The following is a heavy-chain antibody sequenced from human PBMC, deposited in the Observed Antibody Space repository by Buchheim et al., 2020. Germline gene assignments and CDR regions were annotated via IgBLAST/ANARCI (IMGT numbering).Heavy chain of an antibody. D-gene: IGHD7-27*01. V-gene: IGHV3-23*01. Sequence: EVQLLESGGGLVQPGGSLRLSCAASGFTFSSYAMSWVRQAPGKGLEWDSTMGDSGGSTYYADSVKGRFTISRDNSGNTLYLRMNSLRAEDTAVYYCAKDLRLGILDYWGQGTL. CDR1: GFTFSSYA. J-gene: IGHJ4*02. CDR3: AKDLRLGILDY. CDR2: MGDSGGST.